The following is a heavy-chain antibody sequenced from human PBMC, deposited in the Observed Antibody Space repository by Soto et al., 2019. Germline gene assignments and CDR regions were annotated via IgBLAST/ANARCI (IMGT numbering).Heavy chain of an antibody. CDR3: ARDWDGYNNWFDP. CDR1: GGSITTSSYF. CDR2: IYYVGST. Sequence: SETLSLTCTVSGGSITTSSYFWGWIRQPPGKGLEWIGDIYYVGSTFYNPSLKSRVTISVDTSKSQFSLNLNSVTAADTAVYYCARDWDGYNNWFDPWGQGTLVTVSS. V-gene: IGHV4-39*02. D-gene: IGHD5-12*01. J-gene: IGHJ5*02.